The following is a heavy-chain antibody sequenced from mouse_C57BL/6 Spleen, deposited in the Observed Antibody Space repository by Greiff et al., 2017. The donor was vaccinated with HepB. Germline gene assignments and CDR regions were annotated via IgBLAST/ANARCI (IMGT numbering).Heavy chain of an antibody. V-gene: IGHV1-55*01. CDR3: ARRAEGLYYAMDY. Sequence: PGAELVKPGASVKMSCKASGYTFTSYWITWVKQRPGQGLEWIGDIYPGSGSTNYNEKFKSKATLTVDTSSSTAYMQLSSLTSEDSAVYYCARRAEGLYYAMDYWGQGTSVTVSS. D-gene: IGHD3-1*01. J-gene: IGHJ4*01. CDR1: GYTFTSYW. CDR2: IYPGSGST.